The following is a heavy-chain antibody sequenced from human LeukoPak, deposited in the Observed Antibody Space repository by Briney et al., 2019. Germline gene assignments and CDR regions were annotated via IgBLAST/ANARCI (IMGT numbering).Heavy chain of an antibody. V-gene: IGHV4-59*08. CDR3: ARHVVVLSAPNYYYYGMDV. CDR1: GGSISSYY. Sequence: PSETLPLTCTVSGGSISSYYWSWIRQPPGKGLEWIGYIYYSGSTNYNPSLKSRVTISVDTSKNQFSLKLSSVTAADTAVYYCARHVVVLSAPNYYYYGMDVWGQGTTVTVSS. J-gene: IGHJ6*02. CDR2: IYYSGST. D-gene: IGHD2-15*01.